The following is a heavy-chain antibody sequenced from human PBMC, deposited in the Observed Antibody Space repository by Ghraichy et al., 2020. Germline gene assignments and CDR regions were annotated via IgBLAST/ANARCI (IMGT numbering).Heavy chain of an antibody. CDR3: ARDPGLIRYYGMDV. D-gene: IGHD3-22*01. V-gene: IGHV3-21*01. CDR1: GFTFSSYS. CDR2: ISSSSYI. J-gene: IGHJ6*02. Sequence: GGSLRLSCAASGFTFSSYSMNWVRQAPGKGLEWVSSISSSSYIYYADSVKGRFTISRDNAKNSLYLQMNSLRAEDTAVYYCARDPGLIRYYGMDVWGQGTTVTVSS.